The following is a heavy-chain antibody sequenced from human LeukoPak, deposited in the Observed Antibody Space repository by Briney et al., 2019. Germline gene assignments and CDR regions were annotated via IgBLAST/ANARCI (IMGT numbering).Heavy chain of an antibody. J-gene: IGHJ4*02. CDR3: AREGRGYSFEFDY. D-gene: IGHD6-13*01. Sequence: SETLSLTCGLYGGSFNNYYWSWIRQPPGKGLEWIGEINHSGNTNYNPSLKSRVTISVDTSKNQFSLKLSSVTAADTAVYYCAREGRGYSFEFDYWGQGTLVTVSS. V-gene: IGHV4-34*01. CDR2: INHSGNT. CDR1: GGSFNNYY.